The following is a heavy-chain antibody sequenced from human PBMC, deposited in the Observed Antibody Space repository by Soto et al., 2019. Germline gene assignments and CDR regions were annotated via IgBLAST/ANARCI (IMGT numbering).Heavy chain of an antibody. Sequence: SETLSLTCTVSGGSISSYYWSWIRQPPGKGLEWIGYIYYSGSTNYNPSLKSRVTISVDTSKNQFSLKLSSVTAADTAVYYCARPPTYPWKPGIDPWGQGTLVTVSS. CDR3: ARPPTYPWKPGIDP. D-gene: IGHD6-13*01. V-gene: IGHV4-59*08. CDR2: IYYSGST. CDR1: GGSISSYY. J-gene: IGHJ5*02.